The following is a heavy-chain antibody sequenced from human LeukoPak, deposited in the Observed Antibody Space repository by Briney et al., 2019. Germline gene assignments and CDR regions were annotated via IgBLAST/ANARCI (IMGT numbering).Heavy chain of an antibody. CDR1: GFTFSDYY. D-gene: IGHD6-19*01. Sequence: KSGGSLRLSCAASGFTFSDYYMSWVRQAQGKGLEWVSYITSGYSIYYADSVKGRFTISRDNARNSLYLQMNSLRAEDTAVYYCARDRSGIAVAGWHYWGQGTLVTVSS. J-gene: IGHJ4*02. CDR2: ITSGYSI. CDR3: ARDRSGIAVAGWHY. V-gene: IGHV3-11*04.